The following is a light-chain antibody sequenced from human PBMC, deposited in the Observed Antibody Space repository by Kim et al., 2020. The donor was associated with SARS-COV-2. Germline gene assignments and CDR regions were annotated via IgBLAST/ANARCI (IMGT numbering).Light chain of an antibody. J-gene: IGKJ4*01. CDR3: QQRNNWPFT. CDR2: NAS. Sequence: SSAEERAPISCRASQSISGYLGWYQQKPGQAPRLFIVNASQRATGIPARFSGSWSGTDFTLTISSLEPEDFAVYCCQQRNNWPFTFGEGTKVDIK. CDR1: QSISGY. V-gene: IGKV3-11*01.